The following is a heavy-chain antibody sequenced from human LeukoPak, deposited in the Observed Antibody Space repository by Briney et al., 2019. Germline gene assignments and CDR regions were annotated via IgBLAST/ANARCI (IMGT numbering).Heavy chain of an antibody. CDR2: IYYSGST. Sequence: SETLSLTCTVSGGSISSSSYYWGWIRQPPGKGLEWIGSIYYSGSTYYNPSLKSRVTISVDTSKNQFSLKLSSVTAADTAVYYCARAAGTSVVGYYYYGMDVWGQGTTVTVSS. CDR3: ARAAGTSVVGYYYYGMDV. CDR1: GGSISSSSYY. J-gene: IGHJ6*02. D-gene: IGHD6-13*01. V-gene: IGHV4-39*07.